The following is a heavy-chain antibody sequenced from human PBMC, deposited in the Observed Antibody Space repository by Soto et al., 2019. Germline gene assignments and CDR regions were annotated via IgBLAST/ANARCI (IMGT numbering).Heavy chain of an antibody. Sequence: PGGSLRLSCVASGFTFNAYGMHWVRQAPGKRPQWVAVISYDGGKKFYSDSVKGRFTVSRDNSKDTVSLQMDSLRADDTAVYYCAKDIIWFWELPSSYGTDVWGPGTTVTVS. V-gene: IGHV3-30*18. D-gene: IGHD3-10*01. J-gene: IGHJ6*02. CDR2: ISYDGGKK. CDR3: AKDIIWFWELPSSYGTDV. CDR1: GFTFNAYG.